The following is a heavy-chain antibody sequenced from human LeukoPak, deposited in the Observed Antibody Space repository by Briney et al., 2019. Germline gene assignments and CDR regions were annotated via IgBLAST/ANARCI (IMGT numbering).Heavy chain of an antibody. Sequence: PGGSLRLSCAASGFTVSSNYMSWVRQAPGKGLEWVSSISSSSSYIYYADSVKGRFTISRDNAKNSLYLQMNSLRAEDTAVYYCARDYGSGSYYRSLGFSLTWTSEYYFDYWGQGTLVTVSS. CDR1: GFTVSSNY. V-gene: IGHV3-21*01. CDR2: ISSSSSYI. CDR3: ARDYGSGSYYRSLGFSLTWTSEYYFDY. J-gene: IGHJ4*02. D-gene: IGHD3-10*01.